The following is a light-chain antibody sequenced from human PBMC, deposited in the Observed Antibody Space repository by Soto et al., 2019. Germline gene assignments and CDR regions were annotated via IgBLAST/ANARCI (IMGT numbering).Light chain of an antibody. J-gene: IGKJ1*01. CDR1: QSISSY. CDR2: AAS. V-gene: IGKV1-39*01. Sequence: IQMTQSPSSLSASVGDRVTITCPASQSISSYLNWYQQKPGKAPKLLIYAASSLQSGVPSRFSGSGSGTDFTLTISSLQPEDFATYYCQQSYSTPRTVGQGTKVDI. CDR3: QQSYSTPRT.